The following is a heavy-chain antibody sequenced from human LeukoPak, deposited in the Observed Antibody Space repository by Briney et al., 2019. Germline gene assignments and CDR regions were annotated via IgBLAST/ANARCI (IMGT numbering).Heavy chain of an antibody. V-gene: IGHV3-7*01. Sequence: PGGSLRLSCAASGFTFSGSWMSWVRQAPGKGLEWVASINQDGGEKYSLDSVKGRFTISRDNTKSSLYLQMNSLRAEDTAVYYCARDARTSGPLDYWGQGTLVTVSS. CDR1: GFTFSGSW. J-gene: IGHJ4*02. CDR3: ARDARTSGPLDY. CDR2: INQDGGEK. D-gene: IGHD6-25*01.